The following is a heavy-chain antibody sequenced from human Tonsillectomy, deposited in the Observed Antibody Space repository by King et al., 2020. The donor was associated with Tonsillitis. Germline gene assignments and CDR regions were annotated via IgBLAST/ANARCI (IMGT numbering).Heavy chain of an antibody. V-gene: IGHV3-30*18. Sequence: VQLVESGGGVVQPGRSLRLSCAASGFTFSSYGMHWVRQAPGKGLEGVAVISYDGSNKYYADSVKGRFTISRDNSKNTLYLQMNSLSAEDTAVYYCAKDLGRGYYYYGMDVWGQGTTVTVSS. CDR3: AKDLGRGYYYYGMDV. CDR2: ISYDGSNK. D-gene: IGHD3-10*01. CDR1: GFTFSSYG. J-gene: IGHJ6*02.